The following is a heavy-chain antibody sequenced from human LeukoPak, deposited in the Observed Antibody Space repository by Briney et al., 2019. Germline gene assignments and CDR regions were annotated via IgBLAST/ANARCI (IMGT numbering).Heavy chain of an antibody. Sequence: ASVKVPCKASGGTFSSYAISWVRQAPGQGLEWMGGIIPIFGTANYAQKFQGRVTITTDESTSTAYMELSSLRSEDTAVYYCASGPSSGYYYEYFQHWGQGTLVTVSS. CDR1: GGTFSSYA. J-gene: IGHJ1*01. CDR2: IIPIFGTA. V-gene: IGHV1-69*05. D-gene: IGHD3-22*01. CDR3: ASGPSSGYYYEYFQH.